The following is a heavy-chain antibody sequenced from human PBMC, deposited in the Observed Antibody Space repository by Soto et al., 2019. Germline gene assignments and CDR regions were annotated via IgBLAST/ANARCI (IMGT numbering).Heavy chain of an antibody. D-gene: IGHD5-12*01. Sequence: PSETLSLTCTVSGGSISSYYWSWIRQPAGKGLEWIGRIYTSGSTNYNPSLKSRVTMSVDTSKNQFSLKRSSVTAADTAVYYCARDRFAATIYYGMDVWGQGTTVTVSS. CDR1: GGSISSYY. CDR2: IYTSGST. CDR3: ARDRFAATIYYGMDV. V-gene: IGHV4-4*07. J-gene: IGHJ6*02.